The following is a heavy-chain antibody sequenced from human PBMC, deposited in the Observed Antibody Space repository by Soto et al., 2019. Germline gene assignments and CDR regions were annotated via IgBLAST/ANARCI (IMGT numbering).Heavy chain of an antibody. CDR2: IIPIFGTA. V-gene: IGHV1-69*01. Sequence: QVQLVQSGAEVKKPGSSVKVSCKASGGTFSSYAISWVQQAPGQGLEWMGGIIPIFGTANYAQKFQGRVTITADESTSTAYMELSSLRSEDTAVYYCARDQGGIAVAGTLYYHGMDVWGQGTTVTVSS. D-gene: IGHD6-19*01. CDR1: GGTFSSYA. J-gene: IGHJ6*02. CDR3: ARDQGGIAVAGTLYYHGMDV.